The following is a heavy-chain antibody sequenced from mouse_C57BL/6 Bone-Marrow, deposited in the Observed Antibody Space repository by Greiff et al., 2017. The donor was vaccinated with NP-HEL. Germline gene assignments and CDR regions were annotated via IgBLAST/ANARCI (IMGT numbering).Heavy chain of an antibody. J-gene: IGHJ2*01. CDR2: IYPGDGDT. CDR3: ARLTRYGSSYPDY. Sequence: QVQLQQSGPELVKPGASVKISCKASGYSFSSSWMNWVKQRPGKGLEWIGRIYPGDGDTNYNGKFKGKATLTADKSSSTAYMQLSSLTSEDSAVYFCARLTRYGSSYPDYWGQGTTLTVSS. CDR1: GYSFSSSW. D-gene: IGHD1-1*01. V-gene: IGHV1-82*01.